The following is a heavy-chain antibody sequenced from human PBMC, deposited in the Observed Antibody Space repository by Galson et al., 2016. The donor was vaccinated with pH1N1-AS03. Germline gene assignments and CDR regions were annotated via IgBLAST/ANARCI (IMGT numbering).Heavy chain of an antibody. D-gene: IGHD2-2*01. CDR3: ARVRSEWLGVNSSWYGIDS. J-gene: IGHJ4*02. V-gene: IGHV4-59*01. Sequence: LSLTCTVSAGSISTYYWTWIRQPPGRGLEWIGYIYFSGRTNCSPSLKSRANVSLDRSRNQFSLNLNSVTAADTAVYYCARVRSEWLGVNSSWYGIDSWGQGTLVTVSA. CDR2: IYFSGRT. CDR1: AGSISTYY.